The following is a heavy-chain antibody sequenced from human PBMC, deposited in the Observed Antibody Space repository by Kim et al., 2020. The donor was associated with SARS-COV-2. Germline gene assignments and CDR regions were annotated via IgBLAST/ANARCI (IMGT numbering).Heavy chain of an antibody. D-gene: IGHD2-2*01. V-gene: IGHV3-74*01. CDR1: GFTLSSSW. CDR2: MNGEGSSP. Sequence: GGSLILSCTVSGFTLSSSWMHWVRQAPGKGLAWVSRMNGEGSSPTYAYPVKGRFTFSSDNAKNTLFLQMDSPRGDDTAVYYCARGPWGAAILWGQGALVT. CDR3: ARGPWGAAIL. J-gene: IGHJ4*02.